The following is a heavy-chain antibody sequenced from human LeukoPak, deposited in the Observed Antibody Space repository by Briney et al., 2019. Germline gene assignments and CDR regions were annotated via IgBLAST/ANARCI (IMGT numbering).Heavy chain of an antibody. Sequence: ASVKVSCKASGYTFTGYYMHWVRQAPGQGLEWMGWINPNSGGTNYAQKLQGRVTMTTDTSTSTAYMELRSLRSDDTAVYYCARVGFAPLIYYDSSGYYTLIFDYWGQGTLVTVSS. V-gene: IGHV1-2*02. D-gene: IGHD3-22*01. CDR1: GYTFTGYY. CDR2: INPNSGGT. J-gene: IGHJ4*02. CDR3: ARVGFAPLIYYDSSGYYTLIFDY.